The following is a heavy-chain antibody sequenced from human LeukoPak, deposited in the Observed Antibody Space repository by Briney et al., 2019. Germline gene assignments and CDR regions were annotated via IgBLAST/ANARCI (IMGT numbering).Heavy chain of an antibody. CDR2: IYSIGNT. D-gene: IGHD2-15*01. CDR1: GFIVSNNY. CDR3: ARGLSHCSGASCSFT. V-gene: IGHV3-53*01. J-gene: IGHJ5*02. Sequence: GGSLRLSCAASGFIVSNNYMSWVRQAPGKGLEWVSVIYSIGNTYYADSVKGRFTISRDNSKNTLYLRMNGLRADETAVYYCARGLSHCSGASCSFTWGQGTLVTVSP.